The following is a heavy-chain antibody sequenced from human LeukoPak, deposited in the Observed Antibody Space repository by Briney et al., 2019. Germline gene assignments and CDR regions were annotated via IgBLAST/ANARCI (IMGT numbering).Heavy chain of an antibody. Sequence: ASVKVSCKASGYTFTGYYMHWVRQAPGQGLEWMGGINPNSGGTNYAQKFQGRVTMTRDTSISTAYMELSRLRSDDTAVYYCARANVDYGDYGDAFDIWGQGTMVTVSS. CDR2: INPNSGGT. CDR3: ARANVDYGDYGDAFDI. D-gene: IGHD4-17*01. V-gene: IGHV1-2*02. J-gene: IGHJ3*02. CDR1: GYTFTGYY.